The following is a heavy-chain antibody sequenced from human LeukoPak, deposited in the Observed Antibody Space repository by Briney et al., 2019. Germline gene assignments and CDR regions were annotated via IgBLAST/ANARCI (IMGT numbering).Heavy chain of an antibody. V-gene: IGHV3-21*01. J-gene: IGHJ4*02. CDR3: ARETTVIKKIDY. CDR2: ISSSSGYI. D-gene: IGHD4-17*01. Sequence: GGSLRLSCEASGFTFSSYSMNWVRQAPGKGLEWVSSISSSSGYIYYADSVKGRFTIPRDNAKNSLYLQMNSLRDEDTAIYYCARETTVIKKIDYWGQGTLVTVSS. CDR1: GFTFSSYS.